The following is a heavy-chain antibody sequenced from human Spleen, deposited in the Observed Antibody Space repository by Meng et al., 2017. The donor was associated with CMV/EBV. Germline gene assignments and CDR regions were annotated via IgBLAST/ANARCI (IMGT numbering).Heavy chain of an antibody. Sequence: GESLKISCAASGFTVSSNYMSWVRQAPGKGLEWVSVIYRGGSTYYADSVKGRFTISRDNSKNTLSLEMISLRAEDTAVYYCARERGSGSPDHYYYGMDVWGQGTTVTVSS. CDR3: ARERGSGSPDHYYYGMDV. J-gene: IGHJ6*02. CDR2: IYRGGST. CDR1: GFTVSSNY. D-gene: IGHD3-10*01. V-gene: IGHV3-66*01.